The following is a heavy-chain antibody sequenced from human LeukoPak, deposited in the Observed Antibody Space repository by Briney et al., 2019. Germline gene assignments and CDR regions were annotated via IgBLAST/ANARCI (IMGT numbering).Heavy chain of an antibody. CDR3: TRVGYIDEGNDY. Sequence: PGGSLRLSCVASGFPFSSYWITWVRQAPGKGLEWVANIKQDGSKKSYVDSVKGRFTISRDNAKNSLYLQMNSLRAEDTAIYYCTRVGYIDEGNDYWGQGTLVTVSS. CDR1: GFPFSSYW. V-gene: IGHV3-7*04. D-gene: IGHD5-24*01. J-gene: IGHJ4*02. CDR2: IKQDGSKK.